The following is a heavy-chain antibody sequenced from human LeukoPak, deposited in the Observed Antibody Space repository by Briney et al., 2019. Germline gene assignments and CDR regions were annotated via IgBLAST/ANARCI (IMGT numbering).Heavy chain of an antibody. CDR2: IIPIFGTA. CDR1: GYTFTGYY. CDR3: ARGLYDSSGYYFVY. V-gene: IGHV1-69*13. Sequence: ASVKVSCKASGYTFTGYYMHWVRQAPGQGLEWMGGIIPIFGTANYAQKFQGRVTITADESTSTAYMELSSLRSEDTAVYYCARGLYDSSGYYFVYWGQGTLVTVSS. J-gene: IGHJ4*02. D-gene: IGHD3-22*01.